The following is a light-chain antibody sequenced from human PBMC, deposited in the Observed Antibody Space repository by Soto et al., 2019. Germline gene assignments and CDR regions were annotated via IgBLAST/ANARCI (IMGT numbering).Light chain of an antibody. V-gene: IGKV1-5*03. Sequence: DIHMTQSPSTLSGSVGDTVTITCRAIQSISSWLAWYQQKPGKAPKLLIYKASSLESGVPSRFSGSGSGTEFTLTISSLQPDDFATYYCQQYNSYSPVPFGQGSKV. CDR3: QQYNSYSPVP. CDR2: KAS. CDR1: QSISSW. J-gene: IGKJ1*01.